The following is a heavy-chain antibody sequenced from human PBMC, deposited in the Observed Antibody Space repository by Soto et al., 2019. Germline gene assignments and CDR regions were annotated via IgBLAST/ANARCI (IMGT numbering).Heavy chain of an antibody. J-gene: IGHJ5*02. CDR3: ARVGSSGWFSYH. Sequence: SETLSPTCTVSGGSLISYYWSWIRQPPEKALEWIGYIYYSGSTNYNPSLESRVTISVDTSKNQFSLKLRSATAADTAVYYCARVGSSGWFSYHWGQGTLVTVSS. V-gene: IGHV4-59*01. CDR2: IYYSGST. CDR1: GGSLISYY. D-gene: IGHD6-19*01.